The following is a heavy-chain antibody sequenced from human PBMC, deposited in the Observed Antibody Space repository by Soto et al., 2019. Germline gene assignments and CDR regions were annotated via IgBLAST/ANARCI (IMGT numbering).Heavy chain of an antibody. CDR3: TTASIVVVPAADYYYYYMDV. Sequence: GGSLRLSCAASGFTFSNAWMSWVRQAPGKGLEWVGRIKSKTDGGTTDYAAPVKGRFTISRDDSKNTLYLQMNSLKTEDTAVYYCTTASIVVVPAADYYYYYMDVWGKGTTVTVSS. J-gene: IGHJ6*03. D-gene: IGHD2-2*01. V-gene: IGHV3-15*01. CDR2: IKSKTDGGTT. CDR1: GFTFSNAW.